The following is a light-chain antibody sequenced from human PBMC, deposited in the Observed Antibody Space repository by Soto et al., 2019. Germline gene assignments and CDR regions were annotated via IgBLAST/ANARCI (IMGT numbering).Light chain of an antibody. Sequence: SYVVTQPPSVSVAPGKTARITCGGNNIGSKSVHWYQQKPGQAPMLVIYYNSDRPSGIPERFSGFNSGNTATLVISRVEAGDEADYYCQVWNSSSDHVVFGGGTKLTVL. CDR3: QVWNSSSDHVV. V-gene: IGLV3-21*04. CDR2: YNS. J-gene: IGLJ2*01. CDR1: NIGSKS.